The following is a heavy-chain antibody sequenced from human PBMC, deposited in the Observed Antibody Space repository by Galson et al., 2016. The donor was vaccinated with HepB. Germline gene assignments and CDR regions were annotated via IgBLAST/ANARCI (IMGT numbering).Heavy chain of an antibody. J-gene: IGHJ4*02. Sequence: SVKVSCKASGYTFTSYYIHWVRQAPGQGLEYMGVMYPSGGTTNLAQKFHGRVTMTRDTSTSTVYMEMIRLTSEDAAVYYCAREAPHSLYFDYWGQGTLVTVSS. CDR3: AREAPHSLYFDY. CDR2: MYPSGGTT. CDR1: GYTFTSYY. V-gene: IGHV1-46*01.